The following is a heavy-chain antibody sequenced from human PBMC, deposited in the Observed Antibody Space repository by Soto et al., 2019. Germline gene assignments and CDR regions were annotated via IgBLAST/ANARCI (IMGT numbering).Heavy chain of an antibody. CDR1: GFTFSSYG. CDR2: ISYDGSNK. J-gene: IGHJ6*02. V-gene: IGHV3-30*18. CDR3: AKSVVVAWELPRGRDYYYGMDV. D-gene: IGHD1-26*01. Sequence: PGGSLRLSCAASGFTFSSYGMHWVRQAPGKGLERVAVISYDGSNKYYADSVKGRFTISRDNSKNTLYLQMNSLRAEDTAVYYCAKSVVVAWELPRGRDYYYGMDVWGQGTTVTVSS.